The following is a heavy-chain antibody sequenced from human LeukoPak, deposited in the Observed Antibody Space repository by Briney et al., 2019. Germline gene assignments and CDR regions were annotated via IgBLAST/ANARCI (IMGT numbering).Heavy chain of an antibody. J-gene: IGHJ4*02. Sequence: SETLSLTCSVSGGSISTSNYLWAWIRQPPGKGLEWIGSVYYGRSTQYNPALQSRVTISIDTSKNQFSLNLNSVTAADTAVYYCARHDRYFYDGSGHITLSFFDYWGQGTLVTVSS. CDR3: ARHDRYFYDGSGHITLSFFDY. CDR2: VYYGRST. V-gene: IGHV4-39*01. D-gene: IGHD3-22*01. CDR1: GGSISTSNYL.